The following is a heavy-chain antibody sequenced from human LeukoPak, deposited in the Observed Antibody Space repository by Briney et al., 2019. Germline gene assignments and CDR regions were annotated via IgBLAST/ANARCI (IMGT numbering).Heavy chain of an antibody. Sequence: SVKLSCMASGGTFSSYAISWVRHAPGQGLEWMGGIIPIFGTANYAQKFQGRVTITADKSTSTAYMELSSLRSEDTAVYYCARSRYFDSTYYYGMDVWGKGTTVTVSS. CDR3: ARSRYFDSTYYYGMDV. CDR2: IIPIFGTA. CDR1: GGTFSSYA. V-gene: IGHV1-69*06. J-gene: IGHJ6*04. D-gene: IGHD3-9*01.